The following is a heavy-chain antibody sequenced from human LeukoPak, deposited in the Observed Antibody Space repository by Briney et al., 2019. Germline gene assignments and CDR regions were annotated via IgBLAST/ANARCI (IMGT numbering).Heavy chain of an antibody. V-gene: IGHV1-8*03. CDR2: TNPNSGNT. Sequence: ASVKVSCKASGYAFTIYDINWVRQATGQGLEWMGWTNPNSGNTGYAQKFQGRVTITRNTSISTAYMELSSLRSEDTAVYYCARDNSVGDTAWWFDPWGQGTLVTVSS. D-gene: IGHD1-26*01. CDR1: GYAFTIYD. J-gene: IGHJ5*02. CDR3: ARDNSVGDTAWWFDP.